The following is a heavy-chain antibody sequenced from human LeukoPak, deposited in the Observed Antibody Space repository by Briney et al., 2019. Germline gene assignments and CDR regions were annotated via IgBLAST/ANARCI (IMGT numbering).Heavy chain of an antibody. V-gene: IGHV3-30*18. D-gene: IGHD3-3*01. J-gene: IGHJ4*02. CDR1: GFTFSSYG. CDR3: AKNGGEWLLAGSSFDY. Sequence: GRSQRLSCAASGFTFSSYGMHWVRQAPGKGLEWVAVISYDGSNKYYADSVKGRFTISRDNSKNTLYLQMNSLRAEDTAVYYCAKNGGEWLLAGSSFDYWGQGTLVTVSS. CDR2: ISYDGSNK.